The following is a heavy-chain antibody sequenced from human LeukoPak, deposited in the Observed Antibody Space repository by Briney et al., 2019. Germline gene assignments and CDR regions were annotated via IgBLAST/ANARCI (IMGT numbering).Heavy chain of an antibody. CDR3: AKVGGLAYCGGDCYSFLVY. D-gene: IGHD2-21*02. CDR2: ISGSGGST. Sequence: GGTLRLSCAASGFTFSSYGMSWVRQAPGKGLEWDLAISGSGGSTYYADSVKGRFTISRDNSMDTLYLQMNSLRAEDTAVYYCAKVGGLAYCGGDCYSFLVYWGQGTLVTVSS. CDR1: GFTFSSYG. V-gene: IGHV3-23*01. J-gene: IGHJ4*02.